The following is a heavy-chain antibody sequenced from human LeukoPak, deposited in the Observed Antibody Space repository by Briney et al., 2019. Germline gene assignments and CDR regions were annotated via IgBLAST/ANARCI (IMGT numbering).Heavy chain of an antibody. CDR3: ARHRFYYGLCV. Sequence: SDTLSLLRTVSGGFIRSHTSYWAWIRQPPGRGLGWNGTNLYNQTPYYSPSLKSRVTISVDTSKNRFSLRLTSVTAATTAVFYWARHRFYYGLCVWGEGATVT. V-gene: IGHV4-39*01. CDR1: GGFIRSHTSY. D-gene: IGHD3-3*01. J-gene: IGHJ6*02. CDR2: NLYNQTP.